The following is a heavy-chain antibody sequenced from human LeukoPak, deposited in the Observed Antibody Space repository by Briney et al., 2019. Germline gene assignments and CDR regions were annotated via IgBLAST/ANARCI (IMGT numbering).Heavy chain of an antibody. J-gene: IGHJ6*02. V-gene: IGHV4-59*08. CDR1: GGSISSYY. Sequence: SETLSLTCTVSGGSISSYYWSWIRQPPGKGLEWIGYIYYSGNTIYNPSLKSRVTILIDTSKNYFSLKLSSVTAADTAVYYCARFPPGMPTSYGMDVWGQGTTVTVSS. CDR2: IYYSGNT. D-gene: IGHD5-24*01. CDR3: ARFPPGMPTSYGMDV.